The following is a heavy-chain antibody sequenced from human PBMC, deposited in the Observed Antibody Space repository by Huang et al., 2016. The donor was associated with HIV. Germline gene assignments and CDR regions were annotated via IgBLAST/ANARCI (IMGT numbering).Heavy chain of an antibody. J-gene: IGHJ3*02. D-gene: IGHD3-22*01. CDR1: GYTFTSYG. CDR2: ISASSGDT. V-gene: IGHV1-18*01. CDR3: ARDPKYHRIGYYRQRRGIDI. Sequence: QIQLMQSGPELKQPGASVKVSCKASGYTFTSYGITWGRQAPGQGPEWMGWISASSGDTEYAQKVQGRVTLTTDTSTNIAYMELRSLRSDDTAKYYCARDPKYHRIGYYRQRRGIDIWGQGTMVIVSS.